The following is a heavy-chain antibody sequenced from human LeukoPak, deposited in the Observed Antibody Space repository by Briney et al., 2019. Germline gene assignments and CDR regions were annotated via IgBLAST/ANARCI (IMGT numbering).Heavy chain of an antibody. V-gene: IGHV6-1*01. CDR3: ARDHDNTDAFDI. Sequence: SQTLSLTCAISGDSVSSNTAAWNWIRQSPSRGLEWLGRTYYRSKWYNDYAVSVKSRIITNPDTPTNQFSLQLNSVTPEDTAVYYCARDHDNTDAFDIWGQGTMVTVSS. J-gene: IGHJ3*02. D-gene: IGHD3-22*01. CDR2: TYYRSKWYN. CDR1: GDSVSSNTAA.